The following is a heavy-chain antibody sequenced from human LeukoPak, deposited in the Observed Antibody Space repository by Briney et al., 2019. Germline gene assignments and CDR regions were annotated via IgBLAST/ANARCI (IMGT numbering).Heavy chain of an antibody. CDR1: GGTFSSYA. V-gene: IGHV1-69*05. D-gene: IGHD1-26*01. CDR2: IIPIFGTA. CDR3: ARDLGVVGATHYFDY. J-gene: IGHJ4*02. Sequence: SVKVSCKASGGTFSSYAISWVRQAPGQGLEWMGGIIPIFGTANYAQKFQGRVTITTGESTSTAYMELSSLRSEDTAVYYCARDLGVVGATHYFDYWGQGTLVTVSS.